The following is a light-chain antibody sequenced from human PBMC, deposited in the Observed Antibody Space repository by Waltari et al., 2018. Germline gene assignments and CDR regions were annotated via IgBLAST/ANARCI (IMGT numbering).Light chain of an antibody. V-gene: IGLV2-14*01. J-gene: IGLJ2*01. Sequence: QSALTQPASVSGSPGQSITIPCTGTSSDVGGYNYVSWYQQHPGKAPKLMIYDFTIRPAGVSNRFSGSKSGYTASLTISGLQAEDEADYYCTSYTSSSTLVVFGGGTRLTVL. CDR1: SSDVGGYNY. CDR3: TSYTSSSTLVV. CDR2: DFT.